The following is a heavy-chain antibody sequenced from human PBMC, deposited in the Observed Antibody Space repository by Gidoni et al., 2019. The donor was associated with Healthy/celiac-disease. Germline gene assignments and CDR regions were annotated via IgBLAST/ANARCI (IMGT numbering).Heavy chain of an antibody. CDR2: IYHSGRT. CDR3: ARATDYILGGSGWGWFDP. CDR1: GGSICSGGSS. J-gene: IGHJ5*02. V-gene: IGHV4-30-2*01. D-gene: IGHD6-19*01. Sequence: QLQLQESGSGLVKPSQTLSLTCAVSGGSICSGGSSWSWIRQRPGKGLEWMGYIYHSGRTYYNPSLKSRVTISVDRSKNQFSLKLSSVTAADTAVYYCARATDYILGGSGWGWFDPWGQGTLVTVSS.